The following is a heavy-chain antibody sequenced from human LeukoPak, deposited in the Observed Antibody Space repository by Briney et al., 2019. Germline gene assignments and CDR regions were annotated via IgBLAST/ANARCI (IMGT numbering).Heavy chain of an antibody. CDR2: ISGSGGST. V-gene: IGHV3-23*01. CDR3: AKDRAVLLWFGEYDAFDI. J-gene: IGHJ3*02. Sequence: GGSLRLSCAASGFTFSSYAMSWVRQAPGKGLEWVSAISGSGGSTYYADSVKGRFTISRDNSKNTLYLQMNSLRAEDTAVYYCAKDRAVLLWFGEYDAFDIWGQGTMVTVSS. D-gene: IGHD3-10*01. CDR1: GFTFSSYA.